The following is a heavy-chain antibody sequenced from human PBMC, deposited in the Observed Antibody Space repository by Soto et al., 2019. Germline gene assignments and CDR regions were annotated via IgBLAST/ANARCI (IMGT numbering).Heavy chain of an antibody. J-gene: IGHJ3*02. Sequence: SETLSLTCAVSGYSISSGYYWGWIRQPPGKGLEWIGSIYHSGSTYYNPSLKSRVTMSVDTSKNQFSLKLSSVTAADTAVYYCARAYYYDSSGYLDIWCQGTMVTVSS. V-gene: IGHV4-38-2*01. D-gene: IGHD3-22*01. CDR2: IYHSGST. CDR1: GYSISSGYY. CDR3: ARAYYYDSSGYLDI.